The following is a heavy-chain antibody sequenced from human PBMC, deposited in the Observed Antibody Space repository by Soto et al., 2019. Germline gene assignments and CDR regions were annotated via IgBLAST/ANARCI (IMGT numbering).Heavy chain of an antibody. V-gene: IGHV4-31*03. CDR1: GGSISSGGYY. D-gene: IGHD3-3*01. CDR3: ARAGNGITIFGVVITYFDY. J-gene: IGHJ4*02. CDR2: IYYSWST. Sequence: SETLSLTCTVSGGSISSGGYYWSWIRQHPGKVLEWIGYIYYSWSTYYNPSLKSRVTISIDTSKNQFSLKLSSVTAADTAVYYCARAGNGITIFGVVITYFDYWGQGTMVTVSS.